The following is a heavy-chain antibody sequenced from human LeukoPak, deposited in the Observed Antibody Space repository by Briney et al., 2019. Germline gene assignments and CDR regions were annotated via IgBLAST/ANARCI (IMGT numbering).Heavy chain of an antibody. CDR2: IYYSGST. V-gene: IGHV4-39*01. J-gene: IGHJ4*02. D-gene: IGHD5-18*01. CDR3: ARTAYTYGYRPLFDY. Sequence: SETLSRTCTVSGGSISSSSYYWGWIRQPPGKGLEWIGSIYYSGSTYDNPSLKSRVTISVDTSKNQFSLKLSSVTAADTAVYYCARTAYTYGYRPLFDYWGQGTLVTVSS. CDR1: GGSISSSSYY.